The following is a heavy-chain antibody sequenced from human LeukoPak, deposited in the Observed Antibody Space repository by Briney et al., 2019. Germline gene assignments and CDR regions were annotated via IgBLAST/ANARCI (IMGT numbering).Heavy chain of an antibody. CDR1: GFIFSSYA. CDR2: ISFDENRK. V-gene: IGHV3-30*04. CDR3: AKEGGTSRFDY. D-gene: IGHD3/OR15-3a*01. J-gene: IGHJ4*02. Sequence: GGSLRLSCAASGFIFSSYAMYWVRQAPGKGLEWVALISFDENRKYYSDSVKGRFTISRDNSKNTLYLQMNSLRAEDTAVYYCAKEGGTSRFDYWGQGTLVTVSS.